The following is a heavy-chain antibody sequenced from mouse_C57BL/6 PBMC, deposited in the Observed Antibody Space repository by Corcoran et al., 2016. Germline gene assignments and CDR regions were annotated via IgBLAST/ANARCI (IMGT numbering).Heavy chain of an antibody. J-gene: IGHJ3*01. D-gene: IGHD4-1*01. CDR2: ISYDGSN. V-gene: IGHV3-6*01. CDR1: GYSITSGYY. Sequence: DVQLQESGPGLVKPSQSLSLTCSVTGYSITSGYYWNWIRQFPGNKLEWMGYISYDGSNNYNPSLKNRISITRDTSKNQFFLKLNSVTTEDTATYYCASGTAWFAYWGQGTLVTVSA. CDR3: ASGTAWFAY.